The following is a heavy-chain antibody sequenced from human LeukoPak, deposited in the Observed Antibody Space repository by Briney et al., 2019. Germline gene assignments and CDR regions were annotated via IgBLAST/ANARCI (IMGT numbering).Heavy chain of an antibody. CDR2: IYTSGST. CDR3: ARETVAGSRFDP. V-gene: IGHV4-61*02. J-gene: IGHJ5*02. D-gene: IGHD2-15*01. Sequence: SGPTLVNPSQALSLNCTVSGGSITAAGTYYRSWIRQPAGKGLEWIGRIYTSGSTYYNPSFKSRVTISVDTSKTRFSLNLSSVTAADTAVYYCARETVAGSRFDPWGQGTLVTVSS. CDR1: GGSITAAGTYY.